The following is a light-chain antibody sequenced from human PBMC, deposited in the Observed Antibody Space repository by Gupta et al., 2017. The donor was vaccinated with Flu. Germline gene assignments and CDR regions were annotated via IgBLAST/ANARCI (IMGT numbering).Light chain of an antibody. Sequence: GDRVTITCRASQTIADWLAWYQQKPGKAPKLLIYRASTLETGVPSRFSGSGSGTQFTLTISSLQPGDFATYYCEQYKSFPWTFGQGTKVEI. J-gene: IGKJ1*01. CDR1: QTIADW. V-gene: IGKV1-5*03. CDR3: EQYKSFPWT. CDR2: RAS.